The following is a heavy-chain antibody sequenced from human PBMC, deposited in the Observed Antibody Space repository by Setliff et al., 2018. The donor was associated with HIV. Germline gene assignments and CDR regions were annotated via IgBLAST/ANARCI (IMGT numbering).Heavy chain of an antibody. V-gene: IGHV4-59*01. CDR2: IYYSGST. D-gene: IGHD3-22*01. CDR1: GGSISSYY. Sequence: PSETLSLTCTVSGGSISSYYWSWIRQPPGKGLEWIGCIYYSGSTNYNPSLKSRVTISVDTSKNQFSLKLSSVTAADTAVYYCARDTDYDSSGYYYNYMDVWGKGTTVTVSS. CDR3: ARDTDYDSSGYYYNYMDV. J-gene: IGHJ6*03.